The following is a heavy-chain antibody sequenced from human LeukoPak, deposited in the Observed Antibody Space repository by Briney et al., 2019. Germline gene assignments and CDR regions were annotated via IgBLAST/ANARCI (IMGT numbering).Heavy chain of an antibody. CDR2: ITNSGTTI. V-gene: IGHV3-11*04. J-gene: IGHJ6*03. CDR3: ARDTIFGVVIIPYYMDV. CDR1: GFTFTDFY. Sequence: PGGSLRLSCAASGFTFTDFYMSWIRQAPGKGLEWVSYITNSGTTIYYADSVKGRFTISRDNAKNSLYLQMNSLRAEDTAVYYCARDTIFGVVIIPYYMDVWGKGTTVTVSS. D-gene: IGHD3-3*01.